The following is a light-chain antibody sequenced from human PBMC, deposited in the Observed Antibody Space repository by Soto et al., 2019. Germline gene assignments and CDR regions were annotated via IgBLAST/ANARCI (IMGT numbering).Light chain of an antibody. Sequence: DIVMTQSPLSLPVTPGEPASISCRSSQSLMHSNGKTYMDWYLQMPGQSPQLLIYLGSTRASGVPDRFSGSGSGTDFTLKISRVEAEDVGVYYCMQPLHTPQTFGQGTRLEIK. CDR3: MQPLHTPQT. CDR2: LGS. J-gene: IGKJ2*01. V-gene: IGKV2-28*01. CDR1: QSLMHSNGKTY.